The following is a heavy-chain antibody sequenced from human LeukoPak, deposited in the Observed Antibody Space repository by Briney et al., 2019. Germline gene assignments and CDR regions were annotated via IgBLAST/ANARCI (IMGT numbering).Heavy chain of an antibody. D-gene: IGHD2-21*02. CDR3: ARAIVVVTAKDGMDV. V-gene: IGHV1-2*02. Sequence: ASVRVSCKASGYTFTGYYMHWVRQAPGQGLEWMGWINPNSGGTNYAQKFQGRVTMTRDTSISTAYMELSRLRSDDTVVYYCARAIVVVTAKDGMDVWGQGTTVTVSS. J-gene: IGHJ6*02. CDR2: INPNSGGT. CDR1: GYTFTGYY.